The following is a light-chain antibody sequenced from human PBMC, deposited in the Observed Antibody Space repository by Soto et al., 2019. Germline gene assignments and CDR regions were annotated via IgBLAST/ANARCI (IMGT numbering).Light chain of an antibody. CDR3: QQYHSYPPS. Sequence: DFKIPRSQSALFASVGARVPIPFRASRDFKNYLAWFQQKPGKGPKSLIYAASTLQTGVPSKFSGSGSGTDFTLTINSLQPEDFATYYCQQYHSYPPSFGQGTKVEIK. CDR2: AAS. V-gene: IGKV1-16*02. CDR1: RDFKNY. J-gene: IGKJ1*01.